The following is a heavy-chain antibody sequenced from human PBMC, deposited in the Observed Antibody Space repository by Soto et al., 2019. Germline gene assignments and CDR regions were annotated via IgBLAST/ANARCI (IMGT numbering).Heavy chain of an antibody. J-gene: IGHJ3*02. CDR1: GFTLSSYG. D-gene: IGHD6-13*01. V-gene: IGHV3-30*03. Sequence: HPGGSLRLSCAASGFTLSSYGMHWVRQAPGKGLEWVAVISYDGSNKYYADSVKGRFTISRDNSKNTLYLQMNSLRAEDTAVYYCASGTGYSSSWDIDAFDIWGQGTMVTVSS. CDR2: ISYDGSNK. CDR3: ASGTGYSSSWDIDAFDI.